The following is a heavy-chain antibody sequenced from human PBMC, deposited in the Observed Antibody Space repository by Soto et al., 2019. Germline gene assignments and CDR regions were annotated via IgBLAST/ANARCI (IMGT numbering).Heavy chain of an antibody. D-gene: IGHD3-10*01. CDR1: GFTVSSNY. V-gene: IGHV3-53*02. CDR2: IYSGGST. CDR3: ARDRGVSTHTYYYYGMDV. Sequence: EVQLVETGGGLIQPGGSLRLSCAASGFTVSSNYMSWVRQAPGKGLEWVSVIYSGGSTYYADSVKGRFTISRDNSKNTLYIQMNSLRAEDTAVYYCARDRGVSTHTYYYYGMDVWGQGTTVTVSS. J-gene: IGHJ6*02.